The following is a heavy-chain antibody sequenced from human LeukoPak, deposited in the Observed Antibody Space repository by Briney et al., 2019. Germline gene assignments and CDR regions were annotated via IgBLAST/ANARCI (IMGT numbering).Heavy chain of an antibody. CDR2: IIPIFGTA. D-gene: IGHD3-22*01. V-gene: IGHV1-69*13. Sequence: PVASVKVSCKASGGTFSSYAISWVRQAPGQGLEWMGGIIPIFGTANYAQKFQGRVTITADESTSTAYMELSSLRSEDTAVYYCARLNTYYYDSSGYPMYYFDYWGQGTLVTVSS. CDR1: GGTFSSYA. CDR3: ARLNTYYYDSSGYPMYYFDY. J-gene: IGHJ4*02.